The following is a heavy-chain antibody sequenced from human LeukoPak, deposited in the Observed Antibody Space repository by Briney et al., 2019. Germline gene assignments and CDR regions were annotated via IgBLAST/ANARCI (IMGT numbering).Heavy chain of an antibody. J-gene: IGHJ4*02. CDR2: IIPIFGTA. V-gene: IGHV1-69*01. CDR1: GGTFSSYA. Sequence: SVKVSCKXSGGTFSSYAISWVRQAPGQGLEWMGGIIPIFGTANYAQKFQGRVTITADESTSTAYMELSSLRSEDTAVYYCARGMTTVTTNLLDYWGQGTLVTVSS. D-gene: IGHD4-11*01. CDR3: ARGMTTVTTNLLDY.